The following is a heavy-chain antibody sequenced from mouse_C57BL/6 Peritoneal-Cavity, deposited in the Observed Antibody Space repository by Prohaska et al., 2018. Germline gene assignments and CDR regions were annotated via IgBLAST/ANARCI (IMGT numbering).Heavy chain of an antibody. J-gene: IGHJ2*01. CDR2: INPNNGGT. CDR3: ASGGLY. Sequence: HGKSLEWIGDINPNNGGTSYNQKFKGKATLTVDKSSSTAYMEFRSLTSEDSAVYYCASGGLYWGQGTTLTVYS. V-gene: IGHV1-26*01.